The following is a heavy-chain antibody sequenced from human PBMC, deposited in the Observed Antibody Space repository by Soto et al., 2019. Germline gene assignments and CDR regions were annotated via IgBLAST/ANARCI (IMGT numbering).Heavy chain of an antibody. J-gene: IGHJ4*02. CDR1: GYTITELS. D-gene: IGHD1-1*01. CDR2: FDPEDGET. V-gene: IGHV1-24*01. Sequence: ASVKVYCKVSGYTITELSMHWGRQDTGKGLEWMGGFDPEDGETIYAQKFQGRVTMTEDTSTDTAYMELSSLRSEDTAVYYCATEPQPGGERRVSFWGQGTLVTVSS. CDR3: ATEPQPGGERRVSF.